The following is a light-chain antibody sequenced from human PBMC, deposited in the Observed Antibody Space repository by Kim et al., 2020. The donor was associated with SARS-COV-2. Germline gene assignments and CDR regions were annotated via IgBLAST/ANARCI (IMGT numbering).Light chain of an antibody. CDR1: QGVGNAY. CDR3: QQYGSSPKVT. V-gene: IGKV3-20*01. Sequence: EIVLTQSPGTLSLSPGERATLSCRASQGVGNAYLAWYQQKPGQAPRLLIFGASSRATGIPDRFSGSGSGTEFTLTISRLEPEDFAVYYCQQYGSSPKVTFGGGTKV. CDR2: GAS. J-gene: IGKJ4*01.